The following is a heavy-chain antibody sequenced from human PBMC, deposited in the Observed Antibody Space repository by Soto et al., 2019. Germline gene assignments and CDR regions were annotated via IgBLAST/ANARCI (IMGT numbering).Heavy chain of an antibody. J-gene: IGHJ4*02. CDR3: ARGNSIAVAGPTFDY. CDR2: IYYSGST. CDR1: GGSISSYY. D-gene: IGHD6-19*01. Sequence: QVQLQESGPGLVKPSETLSLTCTVSGGSISSYYWSWIRQPPGKGLEGIGYIYYSGSTNYNPSLKRRVTISVDTSKNQCSLKLSSVTAADTAVYYCARGNSIAVAGPTFDYWGQGTLVTVSS. V-gene: IGHV4-59*01.